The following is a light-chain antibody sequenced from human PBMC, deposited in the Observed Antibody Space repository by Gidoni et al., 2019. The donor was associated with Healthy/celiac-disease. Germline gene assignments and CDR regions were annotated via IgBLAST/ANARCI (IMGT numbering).Light chain of an antibody. CDR3: QQYNNWPPL. J-gene: IGKJ2*01. V-gene: IGKV3-15*01. Sequence: EIVMTQSPATLSVSPGERAPLSCRASQSVSRNLAWYQQKPGQAPRLLIYGASTRATGIPARFSGSGPGTEFTLTISSLQSEDFAVYYCQQYNNWPPLFGQGTPLEIK. CDR1: QSVSRN. CDR2: GAS.